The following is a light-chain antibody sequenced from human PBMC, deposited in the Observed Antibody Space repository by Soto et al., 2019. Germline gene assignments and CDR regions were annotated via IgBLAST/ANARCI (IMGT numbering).Light chain of an antibody. CDR1: QSISNN. Sequence: EIVMTQSPATLSVSPGERATLSCRASQSISNNLAWYHQRPGQAPRLLIFGASTRATGIAARFSGSGYGTEFTLTISSLQSEDFAVYYCQQYNNWWTFGQGTKVEIK. CDR2: GAS. V-gene: IGKV3-15*01. CDR3: QQYNNWWT. J-gene: IGKJ1*01.